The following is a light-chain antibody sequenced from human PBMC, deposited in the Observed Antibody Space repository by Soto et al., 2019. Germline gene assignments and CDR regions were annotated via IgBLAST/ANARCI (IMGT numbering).Light chain of an antibody. CDR3: CSYAGSYTYV. J-gene: IGLJ1*01. CDR1: SSDVGGYNY. V-gene: IGLV2-11*01. Sequence: QSALTQPASVSGSPGQSITISCTGTSSDVGGYNYVSWYQQHPGKAPKLMIYDVSERPSGVPDRFSGSKSGNTASLNISGRQADDDADYYCCSYAGSYTYVFGTGTKLTVL. CDR2: DVS.